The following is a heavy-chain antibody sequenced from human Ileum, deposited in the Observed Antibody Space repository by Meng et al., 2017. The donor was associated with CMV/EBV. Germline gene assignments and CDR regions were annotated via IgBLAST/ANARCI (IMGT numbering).Heavy chain of an antibody. J-gene: IGHJ6*02. CDR1: GFTFTGYY. CDR3: ARDDIQLWSPYYYGMDV. CDR2: INPNSGGT. V-gene: IGHV1-2*02. Sequence: GESLKISCAASGFTFTGYYMHWVRQAPGQGLEWMGWINPNSGGTNYAQKFQGRVTMTRDTSISTAYMELSRLRSDDTAVYYCARDDIQLWSPYYYGMDVWGQGTTVTVSS. D-gene: IGHD5-18*01.